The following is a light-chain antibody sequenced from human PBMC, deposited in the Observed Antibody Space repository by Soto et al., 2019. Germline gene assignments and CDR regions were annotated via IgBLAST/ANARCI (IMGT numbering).Light chain of an antibody. Sequence: EIAMTQSPATLSVSTAESATTYFRASQSVSSNLAWYQQKTGQATRLLIYGASTRATGITARFSGSGSGTEFTLNISRLQSEDFAVYYCQQYNNWTFTFGPGTRL. J-gene: IGKJ5*01. V-gene: IGKV3D-15*01. CDR3: QQYNNWTFT. CDR2: GAS. CDR1: QSVSSN.